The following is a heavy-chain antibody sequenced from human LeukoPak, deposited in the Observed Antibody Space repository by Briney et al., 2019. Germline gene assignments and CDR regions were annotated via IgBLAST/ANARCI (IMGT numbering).Heavy chain of an antibody. CDR1: GYTFTGYY. D-gene: IGHD3-10*01. V-gene: IGHV1-2*06. CDR3: AAGSAGFSRFDY. CDR2: INPNSGGT. Sequence: ASVKVSCKASGYTFTGYYMHWVRQAPGQGLEWMGRINPNSGGTNYAQKFQGRVTMTRDTSISTAYMELSRLRSDDTAVYYCAAGSAGFSRFDYWGQGTLVTVSS. J-gene: IGHJ4*02.